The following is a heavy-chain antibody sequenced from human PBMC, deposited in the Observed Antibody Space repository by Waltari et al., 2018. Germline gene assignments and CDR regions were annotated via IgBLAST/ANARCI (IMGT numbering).Heavy chain of an antibody. CDR2: RNPNEANT. J-gene: IGHJ4*02. V-gene: IGHV1-8*01. Sequence: QVQLVQSGAEVKKPGASVKVSCKASGYTFTSYDINWVRQATGQGLEGMGWRNPNEANTGKAEKIQGRVTMTRNTSISTAYMELSSLRCEDTAVYYWARGGYYDSSGTADYWGQGTLVTVSS. CDR1: GYTFTSYD. D-gene: IGHD3-22*01. CDR3: ARGGYYDSSGTADY.